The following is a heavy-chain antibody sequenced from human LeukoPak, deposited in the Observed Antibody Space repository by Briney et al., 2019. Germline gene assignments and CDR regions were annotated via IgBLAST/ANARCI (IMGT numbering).Heavy chain of an antibody. J-gene: IGHJ5*02. V-gene: IGHV4-61*08. CDR2: ISYSGIT. CDR3: ARGPTFYYFSGSYFGFDP. Sequence: PSETLSLTCAVSGDSISSGGYSWSWIRQPPGKGLEWIGYISYSGITDYNPSLKSRLTISLDTSKTQFSLKLSSVTAADTAVYYCARGPTFYYFSGSYFGFDPWGQGTLVTVSS. D-gene: IGHD3-10*01. CDR1: GDSISSGGYS.